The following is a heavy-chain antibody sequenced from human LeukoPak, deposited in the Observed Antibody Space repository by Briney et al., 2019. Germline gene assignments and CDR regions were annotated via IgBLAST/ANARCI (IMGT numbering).Heavy chain of an antibody. J-gene: IGHJ3*02. Sequence: KPSETLSLTCTVSGGSISSYYWSWIRQPAGKGLEWIGRIYTSGSTNYNPSLESRVTMSVDTSKNQFSLKLSSVTAADTAVYYCARVRAIAAAGNYVDAFDIWGQGTMVTVSS. D-gene: IGHD6-13*01. CDR1: GGSISSYY. V-gene: IGHV4-4*07. CDR2: IYTSGST. CDR3: ARVRAIAAAGNYVDAFDI.